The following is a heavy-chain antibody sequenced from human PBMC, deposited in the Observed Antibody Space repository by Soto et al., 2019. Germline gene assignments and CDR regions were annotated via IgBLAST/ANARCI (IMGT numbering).Heavy chain of an antibody. D-gene: IGHD6-19*01. CDR2: INAGNGNT. CDR1: GYTFTSYA. CDR3: ARDFRVIGVAGYYYYGMDV. J-gene: IGHJ6*02. Sequence: ASVKVSCKASGYTFTSYAMHWVRQAPGQRLEWMGWINAGNGNTKYSQKFQGRVTITRDTSASTAYMELSSLRSEDTAVYYCARDFRVIGVAGYYYYGMDVWGQGTTVTVSS. V-gene: IGHV1-3*01.